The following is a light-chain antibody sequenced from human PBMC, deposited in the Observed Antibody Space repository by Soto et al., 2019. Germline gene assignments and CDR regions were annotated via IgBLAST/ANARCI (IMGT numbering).Light chain of an antibody. V-gene: IGKV3-11*01. CDR2: YAS. CDR3: QQYNSYLWT. CDR1: QSVSNS. Sequence: EVVLTQSPATLSLSPGERAALSCWASQSVSNSLDWYQHKPGQAPRLLIYYASNRATGVPARFSGSGSGTEFTLTISSLQPDDFATYYCQQYNSYLWTFGQGTKVDIK. J-gene: IGKJ1*01.